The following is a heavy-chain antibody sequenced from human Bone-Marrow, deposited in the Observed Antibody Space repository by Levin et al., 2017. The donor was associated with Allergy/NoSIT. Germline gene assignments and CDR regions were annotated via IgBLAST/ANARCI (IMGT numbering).Heavy chain of an antibody. V-gene: IGHV3-11*01. CDR1: GFTFSDYY. D-gene: IGHD6-13*01. CDR3: ARAWGRGIGAASY. J-gene: IGHJ4*02. CDR2: INGSGDFT. Sequence: GGSLRLSCAASGFTFSDYYMSWIRQAPEKGLEWVAYINGSGDFTYYGDSMKGRFTLSRDNGKNSLFLQMNNLRAEDTAVYYCARAWGRGIGAASYWGRGIQVTVSS.